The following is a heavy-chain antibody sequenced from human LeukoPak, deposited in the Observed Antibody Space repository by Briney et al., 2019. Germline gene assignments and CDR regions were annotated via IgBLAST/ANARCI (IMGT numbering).Heavy chain of an antibody. CDR2: ISYEGTT. CDR1: GGSMHGYQ. D-gene: IGHD3-10*01. Sequence: SETLSLTCAVSGGSMHGYQWTWIRQPPGKGLEWLGSISYEGTTFYNPSLRSRVTMSIDMSKNQFSLRLTAATAADTATYYCARDGSGGYYPICFDFWGQGALVAVSS. J-gene: IGHJ4*02. V-gene: IGHV4-59*01. CDR3: ARDGSGGYYPICFDF.